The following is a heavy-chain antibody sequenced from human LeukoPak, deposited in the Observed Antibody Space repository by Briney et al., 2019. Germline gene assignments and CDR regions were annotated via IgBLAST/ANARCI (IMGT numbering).Heavy chain of an antibody. J-gene: IGHJ3*02. D-gene: IGHD3-22*01. V-gene: IGHV1-46*01. CDR3: ARGFYDSSGLDAFDI. CDR1: GHTFTSYY. CDR2: INPSGGST. Sequence: EASVTVSCKASGHTFTSYYMHWVRQAPGQGLEWMGIINPSGGSTSYAQKFQGRVTMTRDTSTSTVYMELSSLRSEDTAVYYCARGFYDSSGLDAFDIWGQGTMVTVSS.